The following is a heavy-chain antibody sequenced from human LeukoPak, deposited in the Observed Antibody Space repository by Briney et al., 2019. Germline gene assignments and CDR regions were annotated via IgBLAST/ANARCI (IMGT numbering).Heavy chain of an antibody. CDR2: IIPIFGTA. J-gene: IGHJ6*03. CDR3: ARAPSAVTTFDYYYMDV. CDR1: VGTFSSYA. Sequence: ASVKVSCKASVGTFSSYAISWVRHAPGHGLERGGGIIPIFGTAHYAQKFQSRVTITADKSTSPGSMELSSLTSEDTAVYSCARAPSAVTTFDYYYMDVWGKGTTVTVSS. D-gene: IGHD4-17*01. V-gene: IGHV1-69*06.